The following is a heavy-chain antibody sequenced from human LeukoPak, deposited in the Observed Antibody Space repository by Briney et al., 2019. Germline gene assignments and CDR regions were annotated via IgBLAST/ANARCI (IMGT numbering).Heavy chain of an antibody. CDR3: AKEGRLAAAGTIED. Sequence: PGGSLRLSCAASGFTFDDYTMHWVRQAPGKGLEWLSSINWNGGTTYYADSMKGRFTISRDNNKNSLYLQMNSLRIEDTALYFCAKEGRLAAAGTIEDWGQGTLVTVSS. CDR2: INWNGGTT. D-gene: IGHD6-13*01. V-gene: IGHV3-43*01. J-gene: IGHJ4*02. CDR1: GFTFDDYT.